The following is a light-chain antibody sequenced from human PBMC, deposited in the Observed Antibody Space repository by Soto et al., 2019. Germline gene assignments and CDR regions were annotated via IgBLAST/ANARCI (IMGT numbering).Light chain of an antibody. Sequence: DIQMTQSPTALSASVGDRVTITCRASQDIRNFVAWHQQKPGKAPKLLIYAASTLQSGVRTRFSDSSSGTDLNLAINSREPEAYENYSCGNYSSVPVFGPATKVVIK. CDR3: GNYSSVPV. J-gene: IGKJ3*01. CDR2: AAS. CDR1: QDIRNF. V-gene: IGKV1-27*01.